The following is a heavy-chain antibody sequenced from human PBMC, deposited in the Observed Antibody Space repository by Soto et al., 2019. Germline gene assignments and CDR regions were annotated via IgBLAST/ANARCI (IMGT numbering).Heavy chain of an antibody. V-gene: IGHV3-23*01. Sequence: PGGSLRLSCAASGFTFDSFAMTWVRQAPGKGLEWVSAISASGGSTFYADSVKGRFTISRDSSKNTLYLQMNSLRAEDTAVYYCAKDRRVTTDYFDYWGQGTLVTVSS. D-gene: IGHD4-17*01. CDR1: GFTFDSFA. J-gene: IGHJ4*02. CDR3: AKDRRVTTDYFDY. CDR2: ISASGGST.